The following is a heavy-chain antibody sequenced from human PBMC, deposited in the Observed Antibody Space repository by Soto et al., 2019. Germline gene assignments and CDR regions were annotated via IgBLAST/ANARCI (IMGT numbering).Heavy chain of an antibody. D-gene: IGHD2-15*01. Sequence: PGESLKISCKGSGFSFTNSWIAWVRQMPGKGLEWMGIIYPGDSETTYSPSFQGQVTISADKSISTAYLQWSSLQASDSAIYYCARRCGSRNGCSTTGYFDYWGQGTLVTVSS. CDR1: GFSFTNSW. CDR3: ARRCGSRNGCSTTGYFDY. CDR2: IYPGDSET. V-gene: IGHV5-51*01. J-gene: IGHJ4*02.